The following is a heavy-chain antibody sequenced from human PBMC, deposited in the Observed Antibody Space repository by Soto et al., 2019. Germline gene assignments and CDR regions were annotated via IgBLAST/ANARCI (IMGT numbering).Heavy chain of an antibody. D-gene: IGHD2-2*01. CDR3: ARAVGYCSSTSCYLIDYYMDV. CDR1: GYTFTSYA. V-gene: IGHV1-3*01. CDR2: INAGNGNT. Sequence: ASVKVSCKASGYTFTSYAMHWVRQAPGQRLEWMGWINAGNGNTKYSQKFQGRVTITRDTSASTAYMELSSLRSEDTAVYYCARAVGYCSSTSCYLIDYYMDVWGKGTTVTVSS. J-gene: IGHJ6*03.